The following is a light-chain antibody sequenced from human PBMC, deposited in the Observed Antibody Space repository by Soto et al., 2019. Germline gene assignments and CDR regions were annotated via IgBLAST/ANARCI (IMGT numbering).Light chain of an antibody. CDR1: QRVSSN. Sequence: EIVMTQSPATLSASPGERATLSRRASQRVSSNLAWYQQKPGQAPRLLIYGASTRATGIPARFSGSGSGTEFTLTISSLQSEDSAVYYCQQYNDWPPITFGQGTRLEIK. CDR2: GAS. CDR3: QQYNDWPPIT. V-gene: IGKV3-15*01. J-gene: IGKJ5*01.